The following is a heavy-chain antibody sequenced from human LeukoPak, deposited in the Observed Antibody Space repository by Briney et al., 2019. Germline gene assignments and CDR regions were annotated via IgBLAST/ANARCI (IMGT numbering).Heavy chain of an antibody. J-gene: IGHJ4*02. V-gene: IGHV3-30*02. CDR1: GFTFSSYG. CDR3: ARDKSGSLDC. D-gene: IGHD1-26*01. CDR2: IRYDGSNK. Sequence: GGSLRLSCAASGFTFSSYGMHWVRQAPGKGLEWAAFIRYDGSNKYYADSVKGRFTISRDNAKNSLYLQMNSLRAEDTAVYYCARDKSGSLDCWGQGTLVTVSS.